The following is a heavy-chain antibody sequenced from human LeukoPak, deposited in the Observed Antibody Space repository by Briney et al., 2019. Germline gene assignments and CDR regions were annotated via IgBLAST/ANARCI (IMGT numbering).Heavy chain of an antibody. V-gene: IGHV4-34*01. CDR3: ARRSSSGYYSGY. D-gene: IGHD3-22*01. J-gene: IGHJ4*02. CDR2: IYYSGST. CDR1: GGSFSGYY. Sequence: SETLSLTCAVYGGSFSGYYWSWIRQPPGKGLEWIGSIYYSGSTYYNPPLKSRVTISVDTSKNQFSLKLSSVTAADTAVYYCARRSSSGYYSGYWGQGTLVTVSS.